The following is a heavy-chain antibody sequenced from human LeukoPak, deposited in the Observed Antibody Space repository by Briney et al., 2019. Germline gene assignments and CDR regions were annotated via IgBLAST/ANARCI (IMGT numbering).Heavy chain of an antibody. CDR3: ARVQPGYYDISGRYYFHY. Sequence: GGSLRLSCAASGFTFSDYYMSWIRQAPGKGLEWVSYVSSGSSTIYYADSVKGRFTISRDNAKNSVYLQMNSLRVEDTAVYYRARVQPGYYDISGRYYFHYWGQGTLVTVSS. V-gene: IGHV3-11*04. J-gene: IGHJ4*02. CDR1: GFTFSDYY. D-gene: IGHD3-22*01. CDR2: VSSGSSTI.